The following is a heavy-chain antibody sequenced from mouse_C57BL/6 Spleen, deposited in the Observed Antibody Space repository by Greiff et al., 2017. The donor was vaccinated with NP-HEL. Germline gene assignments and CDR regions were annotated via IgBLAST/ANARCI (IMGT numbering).Heavy chain of an antibody. V-gene: IGHV1-59*01. CDR3: ARVGDGSSSYWYFEV. J-gene: IGHJ1*03. CDR2: IDPSDSYT. Sequence: QVQLQQPGAELVRPGTSVKLSCKASGYTFTSYWMHWVKQRPGQGLEWIGVIDPSDSYTTYNQKFKGKATLTVDTSSSTAYMQLSSLTSEDSAVYYCARVGDGSSSYWYFEVWGTGTTVTVST. CDR1: GYTFTSYW. D-gene: IGHD1-1*01.